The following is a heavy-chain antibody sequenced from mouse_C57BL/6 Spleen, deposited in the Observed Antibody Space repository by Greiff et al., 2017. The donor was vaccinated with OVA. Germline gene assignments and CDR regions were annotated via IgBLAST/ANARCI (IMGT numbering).Heavy chain of an antibody. J-gene: IGHJ3*01. Sequence: VQLQQSGAELVRPGASVKLSCKASGYTFTDYYINWVKQRPGQGLEWIARIYPGSGNTYYNEKFKGKATLTAEKSSSTAYMQLSSLTSEDSAVYFCARDDYDRKAFAYWGQGTLVTVSA. CDR2: IYPGSGNT. D-gene: IGHD2-4*01. V-gene: IGHV1-76*01. CDR1: GYTFTDYY. CDR3: ARDDYDRKAFAY.